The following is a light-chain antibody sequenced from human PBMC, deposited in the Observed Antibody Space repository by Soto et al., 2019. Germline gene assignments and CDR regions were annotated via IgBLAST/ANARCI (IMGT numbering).Light chain of an antibody. Sequence: QSVLTQPASVSVSPGQSITISCAGTMRDVDAYNLVSWYQQHPGRAPQLIIYEVRNRPSGISFRFSGSKSGNTASLTISGLQAEDEADYYCRSYTSKSSLIFGGGTQLTVL. CDR1: MRDVDAYNL. V-gene: IGLV2-14*01. CDR2: EVR. CDR3: RSYTSKSSLI. J-gene: IGLJ2*01.